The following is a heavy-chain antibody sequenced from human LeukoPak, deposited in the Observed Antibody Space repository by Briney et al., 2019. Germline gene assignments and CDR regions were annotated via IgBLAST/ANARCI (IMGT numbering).Heavy chain of an antibody. CDR2: ISGSGGGT. CDR1: GFTYSSYA. J-gene: IGHJ6*03. CDR3: ARGSYKDV. V-gene: IGHV3-23*01. Sequence: GGSLRLSCAASGFTYSSYAMSWVRQAPGKGLEWVSGISGSGGGTYYADSVKGRFTISRDNSKNTLYLQMNSLRAEDTAVYYCARGSYKDVWGKGTTVTVSS.